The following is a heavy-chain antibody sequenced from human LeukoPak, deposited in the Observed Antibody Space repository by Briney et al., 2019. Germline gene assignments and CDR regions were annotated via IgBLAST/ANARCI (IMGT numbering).Heavy chain of an antibody. D-gene: IGHD3-22*01. CDR2: IYHSGST. Sequence: SETLSLTCTVSGYSISSGYYWGWIRQPPGKGLEWIGSIYHSGSTYYNPSLKSRVTISVDTSKNQFSLKLSSVTAADTAVYYCARKPMDEGRSDYYDSSGYYWGPFDIWGQGTMVTVSS. J-gene: IGHJ3*02. CDR1: GYSISSGYY. CDR3: ARKPMDEGRSDYYDSSGYYWGPFDI. V-gene: IGHV4-38-2*02.